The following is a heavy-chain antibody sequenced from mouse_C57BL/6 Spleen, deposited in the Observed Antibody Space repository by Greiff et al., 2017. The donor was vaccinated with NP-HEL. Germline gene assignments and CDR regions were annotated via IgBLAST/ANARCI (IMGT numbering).Heavy chain of an antibody. D-gene: IGHD1-1*01. CDR3: ARRGYYYGSSYGYFDV. Sequence: VQLQQSGAELVKPGASVKISCKASGYAFSSYWMNWVKQRPGKGLEWIGQIYPGDGDTNYNGKFKGKATLTADKSSSTAYMQLSSLTSEDSAVYFCARRGYYYGSSYGYFDVWGTGTTVTVSS. V-gene: IGHV1-80*01. CDR2: IYPGDGDT. J-gene: IGHJ1*03. CDR1: GYAFSSYW.